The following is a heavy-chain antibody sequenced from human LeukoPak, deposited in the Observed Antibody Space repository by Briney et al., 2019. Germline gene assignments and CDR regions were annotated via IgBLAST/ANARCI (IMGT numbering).Heavy chain of an antibody. CDR1: GFTFSSYA. CDR3: ARGDVTYYDFWSGYYPLDY. CDR2: ISYDGSNK. Sequence: PGRSLRLSCAASGFTFSSYAMHWVRQAPGKGLEWVAVISYDGSNKYYADSVKGRFTISRDNSKNTLYLQMNSLRAEDTAVYYCARGDVTYYDFWSGYYPLDYWGQGTLVTVSS. V-gene: IGHV3-30-3*01. D-gene: IGHD3-3*01. J-gene: IGHJ4*02.